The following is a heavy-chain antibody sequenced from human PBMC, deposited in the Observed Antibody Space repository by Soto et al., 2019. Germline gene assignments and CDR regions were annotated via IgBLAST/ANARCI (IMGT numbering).Heavy chain of an antibody. D-gene: IGHD2-2*01. CDR2: INHSGST. CDR3: ARVVPAAMVFFDY. CDR1: GGSFSGYY. Sequence: SETLSLTCAVYGGSFSGYYWSWIRQPPGKGLEWIGEINHSGSTNYNPSLKSRVTISVDTSKNQFSLKLSSVTAADTAVYYCARVVPAAMVFFDYWGQGTLVTVAS. J-gene: IGHJ4*02. V-gene: IGHV4-34*01.